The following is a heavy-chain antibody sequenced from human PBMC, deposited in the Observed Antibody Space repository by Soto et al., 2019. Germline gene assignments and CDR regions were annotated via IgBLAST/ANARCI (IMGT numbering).Heavy chain of an antibody. Sequence: EVQLLESGGGLVQPGGSLRLSCAASGFTFSSYAMSWVRQAPGKGLEWVAAISGSGAGTYYADSVKGRFTISRDNSKTTLSLQMNRLRAEDTAVYYCARGAAAWGDYFDHWGHGTLAPVSS. CDR2: ISGSGAGT. CDR1: GFTFSSYA. D-gene: IGHD6-13*01. CDR3: ARGAAAWGDYFDH. V-gene: IGHV3-23*01. J-gene: IGHJ4*01.